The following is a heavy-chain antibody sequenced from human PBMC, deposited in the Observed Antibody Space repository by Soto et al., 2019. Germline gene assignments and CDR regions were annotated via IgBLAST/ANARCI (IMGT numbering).Heavy chain of an antibody. CDR1: GDSVSSGSYY. D-gene: IGHD2-15*01. J-gene: IGHJ4*02. CDR3: ARNRRSNIWLDY. Sequence: PSETLSLTCTVSGDSVSSGSYYWTWIRQPPGKGLEWIGYVYFTGGASYNPSLKSRVTISVHTSKNQFSLELTSMTAADTAVYYCARNRRSNIWLDYWGQGTLVTVSS. V-gene: IGHV4-61*01. CDR2: VYFTGGA.